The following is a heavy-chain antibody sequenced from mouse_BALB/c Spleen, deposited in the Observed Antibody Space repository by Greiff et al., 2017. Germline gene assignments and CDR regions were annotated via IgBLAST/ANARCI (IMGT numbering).Heavy chain of an antibody. V-gene: IGHV5-17*02. J-gene: IGHJ4*01. CDR3: ARDSYYYAMDY. Sequence: EVKLVESGGGLVQPGGSRKLSCAASGFTFSSFGMHWVRQAPEKGLEWVAYISSGSSTIYYADTVKGRFTISRDNPKNTLFLQMTSLRSEDTAMYYCARDSYYYAMDYWGQGTSVTVSS. CDR1: GFTFSSFG. CDR2: ISSGSSTI.